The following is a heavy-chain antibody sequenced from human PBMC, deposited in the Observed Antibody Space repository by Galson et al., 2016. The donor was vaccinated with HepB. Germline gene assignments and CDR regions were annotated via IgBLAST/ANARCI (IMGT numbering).Heavy chain of an antibody. CDR1: GFTFSSYS. CDR2: ISSSSSYI. Sequence: SLRLSCAASGFTFSSYSMNWVRQAPGKGLEWVSSISSSSSYIYYADSVKGRFTISRDNTKNSLYLQMNSLRAEDTAVYYCARGDIVGAIFDYWSQGTLVTVAS. D-gene: IGHD1-26*01. V-gene: IGHV3-21*01. J-gene: IGHJ4*02. CDR3: ARGDIVGAIFDY.